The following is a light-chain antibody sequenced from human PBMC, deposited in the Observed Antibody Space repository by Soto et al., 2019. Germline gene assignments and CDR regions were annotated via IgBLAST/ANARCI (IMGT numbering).Light chain of an antibody. CDR2: EVS. J-gene: IGLJ2*01. Sequence: QSVLTQPASVSGSPGQSITISCTGTSSDVGGYKYVSWYQQYPGKAPKLMIYEVSNRPSGVSNRFSGSKSGNTASLTISGLLADDEADYYCTSYTSSSSVLFGGGTQLTVL. CDR1: SSDVGGYKY. V-gene: IGLV2-14*01. CDR3: TSYTSSSSVL.